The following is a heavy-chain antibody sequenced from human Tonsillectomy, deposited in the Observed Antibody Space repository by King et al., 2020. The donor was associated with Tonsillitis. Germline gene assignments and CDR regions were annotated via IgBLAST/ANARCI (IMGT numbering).Heavy chain of an antibody. V-gene: IGHV3-33*08. CDR2: IWYDGSNE. J-gene: IGHJ4*02. CDR3: ARDVGFRFLEWLLNY. Sequence: VQLVESGGGVVQPGRSLRLSCAASGFTFSTYGMHWVRQAPGKGLEWVAVIWYDGSNEYYADSVRGRFTISRDNSNNTLYLQMNSLRAEDTAVYYCARDVGFRFLEWLLNYWGQGTLVTVSS. CDR1: GFTFSTYG. D-gene: IGHD3-3*01.